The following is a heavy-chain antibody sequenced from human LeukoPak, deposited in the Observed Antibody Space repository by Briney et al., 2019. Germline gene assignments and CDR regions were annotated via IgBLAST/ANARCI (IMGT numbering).Heavy chain of an antibody. CDR1: GFTISSYE. J-gene: IGHJ5*02. Sequence: GGSLRLSCEASGFTISSYEMSWVRQAPGQGLEWVSYISSSGTTMFYSVSVKGRFTISRDSAKNSLYLQMNSLRVEDTAIYYCARDYSVPGDGLDPWGQGTLVTVSS. CDR2: ISSSGTTM. D-gene: IGHD2-21*01. V-gene: IGHV3-48*03. CDR3: ARDYSVPGDGLDP.